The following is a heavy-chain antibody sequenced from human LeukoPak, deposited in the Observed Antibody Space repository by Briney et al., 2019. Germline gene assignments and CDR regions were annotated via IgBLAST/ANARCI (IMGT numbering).Heavy chain of an antibody. D-gene: IGHD6-13*01. J-gene: IGHJ4*02. CDR1: GYTFTGYY. Sequence: GASVKVSCKASGYTFTGYYMHWVRQAPGQGLEWMGWINPNSGGTNYAQKFQGRVTMTRDTSISTAYMELSRLRSDDTAVYYCARDLDGIAAAGTDYWGQGTLVTFSS. CDR2: INPNSGGT. V-gene: IGHV1-2*02. CDR3: ARDLDGIAAAGTDY.